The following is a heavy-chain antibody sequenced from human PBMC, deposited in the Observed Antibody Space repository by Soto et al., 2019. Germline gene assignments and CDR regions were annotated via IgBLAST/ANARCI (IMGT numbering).Heavy chain of an antibody. J-gene: IGHJ5*02. CDR3: AATEYSSSWYAGNWFDP. CDR1: GYTLTELS. V-gene: IGHV1-24*01. Sequence: GASVKVSCKVSGYTLTELSMHWVRQAPGKGLEWMGGFDPEDGETIYAQKFQGRVTMTEDTSTDTAYMELSSLRSEDTAVYYCAATEYSSSWYAGNWFDPWGQGTLVTVS. D-gene: IGHD6-13*01. CDR2: FDPEDGET.